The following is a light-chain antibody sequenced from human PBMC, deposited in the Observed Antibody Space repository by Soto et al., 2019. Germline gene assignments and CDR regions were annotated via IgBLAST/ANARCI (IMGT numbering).Light chain of an antibody. J-gene: IGLJ1*01. Sequence: QSALTQPPSVSGSPGQSVAISCTGTSSDVGSYNRVAWYQQPPGTAPKLIIYDVTNRPSGVPDRFSGSKSGNTASLTISGLQAEDEADYYCNSFTTSSTDVCGTGTKVTVL. CDR1: SSDVGSYNR. CDR2: DVT. CDR3: NSFTTSSTDV. V-gene: IGLV2-18*02.